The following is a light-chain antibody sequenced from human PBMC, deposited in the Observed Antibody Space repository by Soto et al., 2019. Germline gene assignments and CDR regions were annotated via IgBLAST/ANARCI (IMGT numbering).Light chain of an antibody. CDR1: SNDVGLYNY. Sequence: QSVLTQPRSVSGSPGQSVTISCTGTSNDVGLYNYVSWYQRYPGKAPKVVIYDVNKRPSGVPDRFSGSKSGNTASLTISGLQAGDEADYYCCSFARSPYVFGTGTKVTVL. CDR3: CSFARSPYV. J-gene: IGLJ1*01. CDR2: DVN. V-gene: IGLV2-11*01.